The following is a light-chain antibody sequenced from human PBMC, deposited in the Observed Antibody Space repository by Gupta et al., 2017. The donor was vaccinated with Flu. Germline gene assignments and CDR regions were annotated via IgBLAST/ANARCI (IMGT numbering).Light chain of an antibody. Sequence: TVTISCSGGSSNIGKNYVSWYQQLPGTAPKLLIYESDKRPSGIPDRFSGSKSGASATLGITGLQTGDEADYYCGAWDDSLYTVVFGGGTKLTVL. CDR1: SSNIGKNY. J-gene: IGLJ3*02. CDR2: ESD. CDR3: GAWDDSLYTVV. V-gene: IGLV1-51*02.